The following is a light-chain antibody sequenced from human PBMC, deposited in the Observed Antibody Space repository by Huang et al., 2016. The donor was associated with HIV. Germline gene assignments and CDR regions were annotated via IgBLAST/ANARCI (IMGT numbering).Light chain of an antibody. J-gene: IGKJ2*01. Sequence: DIQVTQSPSSLSASVGDRVTITCQASQDITDYLNWYQQTPGKAPKRRISDASNLASGVPSRFSGTRSGTDFTLAITSLQPEDIATYYCQQYDTLPYTFGQGTKLEI. CDR3: QQYDTLPYT. CDR2: DAS. V-gene: IGKV1-33*01. CDR1: QDITDY.